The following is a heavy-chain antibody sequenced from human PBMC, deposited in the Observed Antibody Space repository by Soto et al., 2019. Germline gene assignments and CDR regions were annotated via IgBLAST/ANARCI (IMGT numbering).Heavy chain of an antibody. D-gene: IGHD6-19*01. J-gene: IGHJ4*02. CDR2: ISGSGGST. CDR1: GFTFSSYA. Sequence: GGSLRLSCAASGFTFSSYAMSWVRQAPGKGLEWVSAISGSGGSTYYADSVKGRFTISRDNSKNTLYLQMNSLRAEDAAVYNCAERPRLAGDSAKDYWGQGTLVTVSS. CDR3: AERPRLAGDSAKDY. V-gene: IGHV3-23*01.